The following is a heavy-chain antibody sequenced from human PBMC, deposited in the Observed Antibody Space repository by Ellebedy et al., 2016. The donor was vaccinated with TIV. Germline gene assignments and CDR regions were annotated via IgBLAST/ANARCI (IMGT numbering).Heavy chain of an antibody. V-gene: IGHV3-73*01. CDR1: RFTFGDSH. CDR2: IRNKRDSYAT. D-gene: IGHD4-11*01. CDR3: ARQTNSCHDY. Sequence: PGGSLRLSCAASRFTFGDSHMHWVRQAPGKGLEWLGHIRNKRDSYATAYAASVKGRFTISRDNSNNMAFLQMNSLQTEDTAVYYCARQTNSCHDYWGQGTLVTVSS. J-gene: IGHJ4*02.